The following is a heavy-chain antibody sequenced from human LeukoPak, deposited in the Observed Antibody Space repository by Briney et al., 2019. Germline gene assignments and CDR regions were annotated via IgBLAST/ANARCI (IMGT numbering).Heavy chain of an antibody. CDR2: INSDGSST. CDR3: GRALGSPLDY. D-gene: IGHD1-26*01. V-gene: IGHV3-74*01. Sequence: SGGSLRLSCAASGFTFSSYWMHWVRQVPGKGLVWVSRINSDGSSTAYADSVKGRFTISRDNAKNTLYLQMNSLRVEDTAVYYCGRALGSPLDYWGQGTLVTVSS. CDR1: GFTFSSYW. J-gene: IGHJ4*02.